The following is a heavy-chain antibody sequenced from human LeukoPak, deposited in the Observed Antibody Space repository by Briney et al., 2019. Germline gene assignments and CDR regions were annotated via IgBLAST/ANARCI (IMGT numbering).Heavy chain of an antibody. D-gene: IGHD4-17*01. Sequence: SETLSLTCTVSGGSISSYYWSWIRQPPGKGLEWIGYIYYSGSTNYNPSLKSRVTISVDTSKNQFSLKLSSVTAADTAVYYCARVHGLYYYGMDVWGPGTTVTVSS. J-gene: IGHJ6*02. V-gene: IGHV4-59*01. CDR1: GGSISSYY. CDR3: ARVHGLYYYGMDV. CDR2: IYYSGST.